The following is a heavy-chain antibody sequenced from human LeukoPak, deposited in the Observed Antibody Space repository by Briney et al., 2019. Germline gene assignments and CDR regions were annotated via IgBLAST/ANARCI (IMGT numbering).Heavy chain of an antibody. CDR1: GGFISNSIYY. V-gene: IGHV4-39*01. CDR3: ARRCGGDCYSKMGHDL. Sequence: SETLSLTCIVSGGFISNSIYYWAWIRQPPGEGLEWIGSIHYSGKTYYYPSLKSRVTMSVDTSKNQFSLKLSSVTAADTAVYYCARRCGGDCYSKMGHDLWGQGTAVTVSS. CDR2: IHYSGKT. D-gene: IGHD2-21*02. J-gene: IGHJ5*02.